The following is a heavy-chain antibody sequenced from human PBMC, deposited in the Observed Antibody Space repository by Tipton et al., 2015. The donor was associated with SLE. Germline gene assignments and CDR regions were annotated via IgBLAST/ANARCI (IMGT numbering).Heavy chain of an antibody. D-gene: IGHD6-13*01. V-gene: IGHV4-34*01. CDR3: ARGGEYGSSWHPRLFYYRDF. J-gene: IGHJ6*03. CDR2: INHSGST. CDR1: GGSFSGYY. Sequence: TLSLTCAVYGGSFSGYYWTWSRQPPGKGLEWIGEINHSGSTNYNPSLKRRVTISVDTSKNQFSLKLTSVTAADTAIYYCARGGEYGSSWHPRLFYYRDFWGKGTTVTFSS.